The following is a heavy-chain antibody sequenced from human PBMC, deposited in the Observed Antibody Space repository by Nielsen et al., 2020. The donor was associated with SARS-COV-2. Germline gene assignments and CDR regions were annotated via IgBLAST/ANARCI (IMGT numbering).Heavy chain of an antibody. Sequence: SVKVSCKASGGTFSRYGISWVRQAPGQGLEWMGGIIPIFGTANYAQKFQGRVTITADKSTSTAYMELSSLRSEDTAVYYCAKDGRGLIEYREAMTLWGQGTLVTVSS. D-gene: IGHD2-15*01. CDR2: IIPIFGTA. J-gene: IGHJ4*02. CDR3: AKDGRGLIEYREAMTL. V-gene: IGHV1-69*06. CDR1: GGTFSRYG.